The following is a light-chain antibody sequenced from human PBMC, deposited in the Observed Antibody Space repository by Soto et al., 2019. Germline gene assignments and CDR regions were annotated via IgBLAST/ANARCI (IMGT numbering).Light chain of an antibody. J-gene: IGLJ2*01. Sequence: QSVLTQPPSASGTPGQRVTISCSGGSSNSGRNSVSWYQQVPGTAPKLIIFNNNERPSGIPGRFSGSKSGASASLAIVGLQSEDEADYFCASWDDNLNGPLLFGGGTKVTVL. V-gene: IGLV1-44*01. CDR1: SSNSGRNS. CDR3: ASWDDNLNGPLL. CDR2: NNN.